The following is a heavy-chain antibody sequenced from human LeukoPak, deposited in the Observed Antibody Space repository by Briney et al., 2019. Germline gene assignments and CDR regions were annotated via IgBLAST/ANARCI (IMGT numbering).Heavy chain of an antibody. CDR3: ARGRLRYYYDSSGHIGGYYFDY. D-gene: IGHD3-22*01. J-gene: IGHJ4*02. V-gene: IGHV4-34*01. CDR1: GGSFSGYY. Sequence: PSETLSLTCAVYGGSFSGYYWSWIRQPPGKGLEWIGEINHSGYTNYNPSLKSRVTISVDTSKNQFSLKLSSVTAADTAVYYCARGRLRYYYDSSGHIGGYYFDYWGQGTLVTVSS. CDR2: INHSGYT.